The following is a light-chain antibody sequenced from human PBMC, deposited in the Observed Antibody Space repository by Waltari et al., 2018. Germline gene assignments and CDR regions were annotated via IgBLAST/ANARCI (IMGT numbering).Light chain of an antibody. V-gene: IGLV2-8*01. J-gene: IGLJ1*01. CDR1: SSDVGAYNF. CDR2: DVR. CDR3: NSYAGGDILYV. Sequence: QSALTQPPSASGSPGQSITISCTGTSSDVGAYNFVSWYQQHPGKAPKLIIFDVRTRPSGVPDRFSGSKSGNTASLTVSGLQAEDEADYYCNSYAGGDILYVFGTGTRVTVL.